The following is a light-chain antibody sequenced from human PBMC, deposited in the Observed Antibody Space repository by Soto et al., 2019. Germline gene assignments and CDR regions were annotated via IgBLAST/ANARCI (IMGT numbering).Light chain of an antibody. Sequence: DIQMTQSPSSLSASVGDRVTITCQASQGISDYLNWYQLKPGKAPKLLIYDASNLETGVPSRFSGTRSGTGFTFTISSLQPEDVATYYCQQFHSLPLTFGQGTRLEIK. CDR3: QQFHSLPLT. CDR1: QGISDY. V-gene: IGKV1-33*01. J-gene: IGKJ5*01. CDR2: DAS.